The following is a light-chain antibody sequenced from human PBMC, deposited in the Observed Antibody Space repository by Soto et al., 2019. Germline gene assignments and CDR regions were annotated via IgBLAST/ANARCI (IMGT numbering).Light chain of an antibody. V-gene: IGLV1-44*01. J-gene: IGLJ2*01. Sequence: QSVLTQPPSASGTPGQRVTISCSGSSSNIGDNTVNWYRQFPGTAPKLLIYSSDHRPSGVPDRFSASKSGTSASLAISGLQYEDEANYYCASWDGSLGVVFGGGTKLTVL. CDR3: ASWDGSLGVV. CDR2: SSD. CDR1: SSNIGDNT.